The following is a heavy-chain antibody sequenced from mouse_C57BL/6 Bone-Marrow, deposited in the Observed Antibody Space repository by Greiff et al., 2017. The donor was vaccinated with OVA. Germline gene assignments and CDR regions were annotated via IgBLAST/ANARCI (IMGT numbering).Heavy chain of an antibody. CDR1: GFTFSSYA. D-gene: IGHD1-1*01. V-gene: IGHV5-4*03. CDR3: ARGNYYGSFWYFDV. Sequence: EVMLVESGGGLVKPGGSLKLSCAASGFTFSSYAMSWVRQTPEKRLEWVATISDGGSYTYYPDNVKGRFTISRDNAKNNLYLQMSHLKSEDTAMYYCARGNYYGSFWYFDVWGTGTTVTVSS. J-gene: IGHJ1*03. CDR2: ISDGGSYT.